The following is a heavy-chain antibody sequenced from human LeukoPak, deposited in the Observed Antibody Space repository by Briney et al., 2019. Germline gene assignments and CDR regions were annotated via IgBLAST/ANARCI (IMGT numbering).Heavy chain of an antibody. V-gene: IGHV3-23*01. CDR1: GFTFSSYA. D-gene: IGHD6-19*01. Sequence: GGSLRLSCAASGFTFSSYAMSWVRQAPGKGLEWVSAISGSGGSTYYADSVRGRFTISRDNSKNTLYLQMNSLRAEDTAVYYCAKVLGRIAVAGTIGALDYWGQGTLVTVSS. CDR2: ISGSGGST. J-gene: IGHJ4*02. CDR3: AKVLGRIAVAGTIGALDY.